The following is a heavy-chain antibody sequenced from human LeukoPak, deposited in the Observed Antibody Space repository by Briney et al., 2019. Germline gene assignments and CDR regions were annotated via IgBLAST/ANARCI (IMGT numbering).Heavy chain of an antibody. CDR1: GFTFSSYA. CDR2: ISGSGGST. Sequence: GGSLRLSCAASGFTFSSYAMSWVRQAPGKGLEWVSAISGSGGSTYYADSVKGRFTISRDNSKNTLYLQMNSLRAEDTALYYCARKVKSYYYYYMDVWGKGTTVTVSS. J-gene: IGHJ6*03. CDR3: ARKVKSYYYYYMDV. D-gene: IGHD2-21*01. V-gene: IGHV3-23*01.